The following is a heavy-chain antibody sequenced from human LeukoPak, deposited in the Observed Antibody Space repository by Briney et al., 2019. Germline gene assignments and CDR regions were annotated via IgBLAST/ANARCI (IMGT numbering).Heavy chain of an antibody. CDR1: GFTFSSYA. J-gene: IGHJ6*02. Sequence: GGSLRLSCAASGFTFSSYAIHWVRQAPGKGLEWVAVISYDATNKYFADSVKGRFTISRDNSKSTMYLQMNSLRVEDTAVLHCAREYCDRTTCYGMDVWGQGTTVTVSS. D-gene: IGHD2-2*01. CDR3: AREYCDRTTCYGMDV. V-gene: IGHV3-30-3*01. CDR2: ISYDATNK.